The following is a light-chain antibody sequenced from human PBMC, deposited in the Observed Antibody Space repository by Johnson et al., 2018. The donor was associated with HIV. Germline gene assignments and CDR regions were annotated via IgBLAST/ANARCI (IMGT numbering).Light chain of an antibody. Sequence: QSVLTQSPSVSAAPGQKVTISCSGSSSNIGNNYVSWYQQLPGTAPKLLIYENNKRPSGIPDRFSGSKSGTSATLGITGLQTGDEAYYCCGTWDSSLSAYVFGTGTKVTVL. CDR2: ENN. V-gene: IGLV1-51*02. CDR3: GTWDSSLSAYV. CDR1: SSNIGNNY. J-gene: IGLJ1*01.